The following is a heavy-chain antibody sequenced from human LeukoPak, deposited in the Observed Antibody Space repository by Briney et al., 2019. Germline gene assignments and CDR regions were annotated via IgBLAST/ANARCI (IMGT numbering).Heavy chain of an antibody. V-gene: IGHV1-69*13. CDR1: GGTFSSYA. CDR3: ASAPIRGYSGYDTFDY. CDR2: IIPIFGTA. Sequence: SVKVSCKASGGTFSSYAISWVRQAPGQGLEWMGGIIPIFGTANYAQKFQGRVTITADESTSTAYMELSSLRSEDTAVYYCASAPIRGYSGYDTFDYWGQGILVTVSS. D-gene: IGHD5-12*01. J-gene: IGHJ4*02.